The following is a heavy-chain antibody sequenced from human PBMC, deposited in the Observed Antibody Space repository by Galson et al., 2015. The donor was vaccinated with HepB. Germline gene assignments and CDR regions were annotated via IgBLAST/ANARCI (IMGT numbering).Heavy chain of an antibody. V-gene: IGHV3-30*18. CDR2: ISYDGSNK. Sequence: SLRLSCAASGFTFSSYGMHWVRQAPGKGLEWVAVISYDGSNKYYADSVKGRFTISRDNSKNTLYLQMNSLRAEDTAVYYCAKPIHADYYYDSSGYYYVFAFDIWGQGTMVTVSS. CDR3: AKPIHADYYYDSSGYYYVFAFDI. J-gene: IGHJ3*02. D-gene: IGHD3-22*01. CDR1: GFTFSSYG.